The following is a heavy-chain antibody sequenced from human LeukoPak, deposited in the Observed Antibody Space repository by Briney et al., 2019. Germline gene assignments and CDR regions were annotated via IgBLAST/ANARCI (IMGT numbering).Heavy chain of an antibody. CDR2: INHNSGGT. CDR3: ARETYYGSGSYYNANFDY. CDR1: GYTFTGYY. J-gene: IGHJ4*02. V-gene: IGHV1-2*06. Sequence: ASVKVSYKASGYTFTGYYMHWVRLDPGHGLEWMGRINHNSGGTNDAQKFQGRVTMTRDTSISTAYMELSRLRSDDTAVYYCARETYYGSGSYYNANFDYWGQGTLVTVSS. D-gene: IGHD3-10*01.